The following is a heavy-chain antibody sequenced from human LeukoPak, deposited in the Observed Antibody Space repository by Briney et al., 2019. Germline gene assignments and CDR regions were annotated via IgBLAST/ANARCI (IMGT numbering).Heavy chain of an antibody. CDR3: AAYSTSHDAFDI. Sequence: SETLSLTCTVSGGSISSYYWSWIRQPPGKGLEWIGYIYYSGSTIYNPSLKSRVTISVDTSKNQISLRLSSVAAADTAVYHCAAYSTSHDAFDIWGQGTMVTVSS. CDR1: GGSISSYY. D-gene: IGHD6-6*01. V-gene: IGHV4-59*01. J-gene: IGHJ3*02. CDR2: IYYSGST.